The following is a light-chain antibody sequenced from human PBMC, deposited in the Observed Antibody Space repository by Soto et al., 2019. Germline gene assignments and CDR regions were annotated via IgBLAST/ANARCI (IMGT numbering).Light chain of an antibody. Sequence: QSVLTQPPSASGTPGQRVTISCSGSSSNIGRYSVNWYQHLPRTAPKLLIYSSSQRPSGVPDRFSGSRSGTSASLAISGLQSEDEADYYCSSWDDSLNAVVFGGGTKLTVL. CDR2: SSS. V-gene: IGLV1-44*01. CDR3: SSWDDSLNAVV. CDR1: SSNIGRYS. J-gene: IGLJ2*01.